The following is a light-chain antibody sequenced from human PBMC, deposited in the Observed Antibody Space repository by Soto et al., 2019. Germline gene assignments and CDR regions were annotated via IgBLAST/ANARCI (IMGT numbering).Light chain of an antibody. CDR3: QQYNTYPWT. CDR1: QSISSW. CDR2: DAS. V-gene: IGKV1-5*01. J-gene: IGKJ1*01. Sequence: DIQMTQSPSILSASVGDRVTITCRASQSISSWLAWYQQKPGKAPKLLLYDASTLQSGVPSRFSGSGSGTDFTLTISRLHPDDFATYYCQQYNTYPWTFGQGTKVDIK.